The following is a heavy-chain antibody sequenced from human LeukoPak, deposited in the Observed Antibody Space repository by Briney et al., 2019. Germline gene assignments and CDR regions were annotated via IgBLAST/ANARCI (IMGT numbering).Heavy chain of an antibody. CDR3: ARDRTMIVGFAFDI. J-gene: IGHJ3*02. CDR2: IIPIFGTA. D-gene: IGHD3-22*01. Sequence: SVKVSCKASGYTFTSYGISWVRQAPGQGLEWMGRIIPIFGTANYAQKFQGRVTITTDESTSTAYMELSSLRSEDTAVYYCARDRTMIVGFAFDIWGQGTVVTVSS. V-gene: IGHV1-69*05. CDR1: GYTFTSYG.